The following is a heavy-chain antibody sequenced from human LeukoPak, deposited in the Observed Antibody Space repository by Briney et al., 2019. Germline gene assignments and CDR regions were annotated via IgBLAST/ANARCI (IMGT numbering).Heavy chain of an antibody. CDR2: IYYSGST. Sequence: PSETLSLTCTVSGGSISNYYWSWIRQPPGKGLECIGYIYYSGSTNYNPSLKSRVTISADTSNNHFSLKMNSVTAADTAVYYCSRGTDAYKCGNSWGQGTLVTVSS. CDR3: SRGTDAYKCGNS. CDR1: GGSISNYY. D-gene: IGHD5-24*01. V-gene: IGHV4-59*12. J-gene: IGHJ4*02.